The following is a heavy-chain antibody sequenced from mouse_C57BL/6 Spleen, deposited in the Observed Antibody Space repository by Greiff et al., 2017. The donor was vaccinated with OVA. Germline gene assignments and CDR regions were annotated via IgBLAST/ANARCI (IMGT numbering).Heavy chain of an antibody. V-gene: IGHV5-9*01. Sequence: EVNVVESGGGLVKPGGSLKLSCAASGFTFSSYTMSWVRQTPEKRLEWVATISGGGGNTYYPDSVKGRFTISRDNAKNTLYLQMSSLRSEDTALYYCARHQVGQFAYWGQGTLVTVSA. CDR2: ISGGGGNT. D-gene: IGHD3-3*01. CDR3: ARHQVGQFAY. J-gene: IGHJ3*01. CDR1: GFTFSSYT.